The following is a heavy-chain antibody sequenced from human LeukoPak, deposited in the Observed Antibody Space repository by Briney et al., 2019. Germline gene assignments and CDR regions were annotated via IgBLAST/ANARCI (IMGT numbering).Heavy chain of an antibody. CDR2: ITSDGSGT. V-gene: IGHV3-74*01. Sequence: GGSLRLSCAASGFTISSYWMHWVRQAPGKGLVWVSRITSDGSGTIYADSVKGRFTISRDNSKNTLYLQMNSLRPEDTAVYYCAKGGRAAADRNFDLWGRGTLVTVSS. CDR1: GFTISSYW. D-gene: IGHD6-13*01. J-gene: IGHJ2*01. CDR3: AKGGRAAADRNFDL.